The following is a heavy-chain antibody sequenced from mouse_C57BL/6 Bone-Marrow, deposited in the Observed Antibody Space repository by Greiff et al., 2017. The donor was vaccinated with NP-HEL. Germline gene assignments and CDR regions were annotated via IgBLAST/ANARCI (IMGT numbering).Heavy chain of an antibody. CDR3: ARQETGAY. CDR2: INSDGGGT. Sequence: EVQGVESGGGLVQPGESLKLSCESTEYEFPSHDMSWVRKTPEKRLELVAAINSDGGGTYYPDTMERRFIIPRDKTKNTLYLKMSSLGCEDTALYYCARQETGAYWGQGTLVTVSA. J-gene: IGHJ3*01. V-gene: IGHV5-2*01. CDR1: EYEFPSHD.